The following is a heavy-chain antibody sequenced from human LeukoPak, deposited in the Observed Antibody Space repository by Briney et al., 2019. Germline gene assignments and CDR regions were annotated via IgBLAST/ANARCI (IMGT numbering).Heavy chain of an antibody. V-gene: IGHV3-9*01. J-gene: IGHJ4*02. CDR1: GFTFDDYA. CDR3: AKSRYGDYIADYFDY. Sequence: TGGSLRLSCAASGFTFDDYAMHWVRHAPGKGLEWVSGISWNSGSIGYADSVKGRFTISRDNAKNSLYLQMNSLRAEDTALYYCAKSRYGDYIADYFDYWGQGTLVTVSS. D-gene: IGHD4-17*01. CDR2: ISWNSGSI.